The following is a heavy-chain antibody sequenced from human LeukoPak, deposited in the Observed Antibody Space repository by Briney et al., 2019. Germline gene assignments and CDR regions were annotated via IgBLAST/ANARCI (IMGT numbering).Heavy chain of an antibody. D-gene: IGHD2-15*01. V-gene: IGHV4-39*01. CDR2: IYYSGST. Sequence: SETLSLTCTVSGGSISSSSYYWGWIRQPPGKGLEWIGSIYYSGSTYYNPSLKSRVTISVDTSKNQFSLKLSSVTAADTAVYYCARHGDSLTTPFDYWGQGTLVTVSS. CDR1: GGSISSSSYY. CDR3: ARHGDSLTTPFDY. J-gene: IGHJ4*02.